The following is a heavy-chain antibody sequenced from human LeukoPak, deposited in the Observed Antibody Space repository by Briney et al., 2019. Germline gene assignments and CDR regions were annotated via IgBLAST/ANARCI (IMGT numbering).Heavy chain of an antibody. CDR2: IYYSGST. Sequence: GSLRLSCAASGFTFSSYAMSWIRQPPGKGLEWIGSIYYSGSTYYNPSLKSRVTISVDTSKNQFSLKLSSVTAADTAVFYCARHVSAYSSGLPYYVDVWGKGTTVTVSS. CDR1: GFTFSSYA. D-gene: IGHD6-19*01. V-gene: IGHV4-38-2*01. CDR3: ARHVSAYSSGLPYYVDV. J-gene: IGHJ6*03.